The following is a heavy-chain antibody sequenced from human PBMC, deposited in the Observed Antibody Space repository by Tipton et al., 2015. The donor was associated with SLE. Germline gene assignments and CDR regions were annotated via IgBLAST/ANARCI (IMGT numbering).Heavy chain of an antibody. CDR3: AKSHHYYDSSGYFQH. Sequence: SLRLSCAASGFTFSSYAMHWVRQAPGKGLEWVAVISYDGSNKYYADSVKGRFTISRDNSKNTLYLQMNSLRAEDTAVYYCAKSHHYYDSSGYFQHWGQGTLVTVSS. CDR2: ISYDGSNK. CDR1: GFTFSSYA. V-gene: IGHV3-30-3*02. D-gene: IGHD3-22*01. J-gene: IGHJ1*01.